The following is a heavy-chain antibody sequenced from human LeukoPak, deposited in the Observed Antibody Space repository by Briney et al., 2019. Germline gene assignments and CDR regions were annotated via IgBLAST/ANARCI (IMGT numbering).Heavy chain of an antibody. CDR1: GGSIGSHY. V-gene: IGHV4-59*11. CDR3: ARDYYDSRGEASDI. J-gene: IGHJ3*02. CDR2: VFYSGTT. D-gene: IGHD3-22*01. Sequence: PSETLSLTCTVSGGSIGSHYWSWIRQPPGKGLEWIGYVFYSGTTNYNPSLKSRVTISVDTSKNQFSLKLSSVTAADTAVYYCARDYYDSRGEASDIWGLGTMVTVSS.